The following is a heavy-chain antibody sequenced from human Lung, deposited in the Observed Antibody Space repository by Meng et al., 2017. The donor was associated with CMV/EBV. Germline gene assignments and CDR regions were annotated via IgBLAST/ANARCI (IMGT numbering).Heavy chain of an antibody. CDR3: ASRVPAAPMLRATNLT. J-gene: IGHJ5*02. CDR2: INPNSGGT. V-gene: IGHV1-2*02. D-gene: IGHD2-2*01. Sequence: ASVNVSXKASGYTFTGYYMHWVRQAPGQGLEWMGWINPNSGGTNNAQKFQGRVTMTRDTCISTAYMLLSRLRSDGTAMYYCASRVPAAPMLRATNLTWGQGXLVTVSS. CDR1: GYTFTGYY.